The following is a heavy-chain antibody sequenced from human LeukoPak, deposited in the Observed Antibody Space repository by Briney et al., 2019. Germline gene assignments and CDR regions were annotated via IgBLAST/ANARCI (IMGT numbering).Heavy chain of an antibody. CDR3: ARGEEWIVVVPAAMRAFDI. CDR2: MNPNSGNT. V-gene: IGHV1-8*03. D-gene: IGHD2-2*01. CDR1: GYTFTGYY. Sequence: GASVKVSCKASGYTFTGYYIHWVRQATGQGLEWMGWMNPNSGNTGYAQKFQGRVTITRNTSISTAYMELSSLRSEDTAVYYCARGEEWIVVVPAAMRAFDIWGQGTMVTVSS. J-gene: IGHJ3*02.